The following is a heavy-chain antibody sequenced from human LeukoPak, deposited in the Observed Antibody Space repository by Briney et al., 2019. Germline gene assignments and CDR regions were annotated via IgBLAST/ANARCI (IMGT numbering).Heavy chain of an antibody. D-gene: IGHD6-19*01. Sequence: SETLSLTCSVSGGSISTYYWSWIRQPAGKGLEWIAQIHTSGRTDFNPSLKGRLSISMDTPNNHFSLMITSVTAADTAIYYCAGRALSTGWTFDYWGHGTLVTVSS. CDR3: AGRALSTGWTFDY. V-gene: IGHV4-4*07. CDR2: IHTSGRT. CDR1: GGSISTYY. J-gene: IGHJ4*01.